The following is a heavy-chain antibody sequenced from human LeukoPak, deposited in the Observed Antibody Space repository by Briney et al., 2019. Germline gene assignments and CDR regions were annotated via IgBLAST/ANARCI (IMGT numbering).Heavy chain of an antibody. V-gene: IGHV1-46*01. CDR2: INPSGGST. CDR3: ARDPHNRHYYDSSGNLFDY. Sequence: GASLKVSCKASGYTFTSYYMHWVRQAPGQGLEWMGIINPSGGSTSYAQKFQGRVTMTRDTSTSTVYMELSSLRSEDTAVYYCARDPHNRHYYDSSGNLFDYWDQGTLVSVSS. D-gene: IGHD3-22*01. CDR1: GYTFTSYY. J-gene: IGHJ4*02.